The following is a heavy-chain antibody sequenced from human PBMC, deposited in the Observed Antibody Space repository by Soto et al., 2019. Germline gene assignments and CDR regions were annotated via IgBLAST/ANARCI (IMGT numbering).Heavy chain of an antibody. CDR1: GFTFSMYW. Sequence: EVQLVESGGDLVQPGGSLRLSCTASGFTFSMYWMHWVRQVPGKGPEWVSRISDDGSRADYADSVKGRFTISRDNAKNTLYLEMHVMRADDTAVYYCTRRPRPSSVGTGAFWGQGTPVTVSS. J-gene: IGHJ4*02. CDR2: ISDDGSRA. CDR3: TRRPRPSSVGTGAF. D-gene: IGHD3-10*01. V-gene: IGHV3-74*01.